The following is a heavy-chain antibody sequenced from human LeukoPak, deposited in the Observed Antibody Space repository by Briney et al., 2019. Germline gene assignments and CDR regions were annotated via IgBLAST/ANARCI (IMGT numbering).Heavy chain of an antibody. J-gene: IGHJ6*02. D-gene: IGHD1-26*01. CDR3: ARDFLVGVAWDYYYGMDV. CDR2: ISYDGSNK. Sequence: GGSLRLSCAASGFTFSSYAMHWVRQAPGKGLEWVAVISYDGSNKYYADSVKGRFTISRDNSKNTLYLQMNSLRAEDTAVYYCARDFLVGVAWDYYYGMDVWGQGTTVTVSS. CDR1: GFTFSSYA. V-gene: IGHV3-30-3*01.